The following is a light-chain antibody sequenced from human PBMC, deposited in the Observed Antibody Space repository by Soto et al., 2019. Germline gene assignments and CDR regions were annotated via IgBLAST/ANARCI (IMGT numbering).Light chain of an antibody. J-gene: IGLJ1*01. CDR1: SSDVGNYKY. CDR3: FSYTSSGTYV. Sequence: QSALTQRASVSGSPGQSITISCTGTSSDVGNYKYVSWYQQHPGKAPKLMIYEVSNRPSGVSNRFSGSKSGNTASLTISGLQAEDETDYYCFSYTSSGTYVFGTGTKVTVL. CDR2: EVS. V-gene: IGLV2-14*01.